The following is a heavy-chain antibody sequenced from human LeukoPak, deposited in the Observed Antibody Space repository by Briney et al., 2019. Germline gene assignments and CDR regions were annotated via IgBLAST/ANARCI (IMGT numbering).Heavy chain of an antibody. V-gene: IGHV1-18*01. CDR2: ISGYNGNT. CDR1: GYTFTIIG. CDR3: ARDRYGSSWYDLQFLY. D-gene: IGHD6-13*01. Sequence: ASVKFSCKASGYTFTIIGITSVRQAPGQGLEWMGWISGYNGNTNYAQKLQDRVTVTTDTSTNTAYMELRSLRSDDTAVYYCARDRYGSSWYDLQFLYWRQGTLVTVSS. J-gene: IGHJ4*02.